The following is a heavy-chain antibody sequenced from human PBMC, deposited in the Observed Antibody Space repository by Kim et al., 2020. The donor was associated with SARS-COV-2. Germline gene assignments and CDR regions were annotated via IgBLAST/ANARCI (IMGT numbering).Heavy chain of an antibody. D-gene: IGHD2-21*02. CDR1: GGSISSGGYS. V-gene: IGHV4-30-2*01. J-gene: IGHJ4*02. Sequence: SETLSLTCAVSGGSISSGGYSWSWIRQPPGKGLEWIGYIYHSGSTYYNPSLKSRVTISVDRSKNQFSLKLSSVTAADTAVYYCARAGGGDFQWAQGTLVTVSS. CDR2: IYHSGST. CDR3: ARAGGGDFQ.